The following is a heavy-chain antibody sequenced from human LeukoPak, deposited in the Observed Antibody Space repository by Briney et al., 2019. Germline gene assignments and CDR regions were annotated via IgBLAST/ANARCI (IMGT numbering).Heavy chain of an antibody. CDR3: AREGLRGYFDY. J-gene: IGHJ4*02. D-gene: IGHD4-17*01. V-gene: IGHV3-7*01. Sequence: PGGSLRLSCAASGFTVSSYWMSWVRQAPGKGLEWVANIKQDGSEKYYVDSVKGRFTISRDNAKNSLYLQMNSLRAEDTAVYYCAREGLRGYFDYWGQGTLVTVSS. CDR1: GFTVSSYW. CDR2: IKQDGSEK.